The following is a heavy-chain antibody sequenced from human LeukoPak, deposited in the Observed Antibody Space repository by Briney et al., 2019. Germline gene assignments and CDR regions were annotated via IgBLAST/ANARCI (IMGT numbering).Heavy chain of an antibody. V-gene: IGHV4-59*12. Sequence: SETLSLTCTVSGGSISSYYWSWIRQPPGKGLEWIGYIYYSGSTYYNPSLKSRVTISVDTSKNQFSLKLSSVTAADTAVYYCAREEGTTYYWGQGTLVTVSS. CDR1: GGSISSYY. J-gene: IGHJ4*02. CDR2: IYYSGST. D-gene: IGHD1-1*01. CDR3: AREEGTTYY.